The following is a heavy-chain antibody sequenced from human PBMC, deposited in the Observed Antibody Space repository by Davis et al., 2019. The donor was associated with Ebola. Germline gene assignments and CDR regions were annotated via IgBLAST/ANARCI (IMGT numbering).Heavy chain of an antibody. CDR2: IKQDGSDK. CDR1: GFTLSEHY. D-gene: IGHD3-10*01. J-gene: IGHJ4*02. CDR3: ARRYYGSGTYYKDY. V-gene: IGHV3-7*01. Sequence: PGGSLRLSCATSGFTLSEHYIDWVRQAPGKGLEWVANIKQDGSDKYYMDSVKGRFTVSRDNAKNSLYLQMNTLRAEDTAVYYCARRYYGSGTYYKDYWGQGTLVTVSS.